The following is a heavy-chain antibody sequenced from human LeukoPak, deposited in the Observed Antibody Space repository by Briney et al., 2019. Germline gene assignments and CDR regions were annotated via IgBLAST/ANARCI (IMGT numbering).Heavy chain of an antibody. J-gene: IGHJ4*02. CDR1: GGSISSSSYY. V-gene: IGHV4-39*07. CDR2: IYYSGST. CDR3: ARLGSLAFGYFDY. Sequence: SETLSLTCTVSGGSISSSSYYWGWIRQPPGKGLEWIGSIYYSGSTYYNPSLKSRVTISVDTSKNQFSLKLSSVTAADTAVYYCARLGSLAFGYFDYWGKGTLVTVSS. D-gene: IGHD3-16*01.